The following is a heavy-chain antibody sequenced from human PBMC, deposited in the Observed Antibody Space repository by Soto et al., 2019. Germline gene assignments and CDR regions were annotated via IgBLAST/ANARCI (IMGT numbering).Heavy chain of an antibody. CDR1: GGSFSGYY. J-gene: IGHJ4*02. Sequence: QVQLQQWGAGLLKPSETLSLTCAVYGGSFSGYYWSWIRQSPGKGLEWIGEIRHSGSTNYNPSLKSRVTISVDTSKNQFSLKLSSVTAADTAVYYCARTYGGNSFDYWGQGTLVTVSS. D-gene: IGHD2-21*02. CDR2: IRHSGST. V-gene: IGHV4-34*01. CDR3: ARTYGGNSFDY.